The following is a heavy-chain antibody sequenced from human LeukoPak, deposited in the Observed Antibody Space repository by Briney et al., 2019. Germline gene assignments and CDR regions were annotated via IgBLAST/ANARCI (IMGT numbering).Heavy chain of an antibody. D-gene: IGHD3-3*01. CDR2: IYYSGST. CDR3: AKNYDFWSGYPAGFDP. J-gene: IGHJ5*02. Sequence: SETLSLTCTVSGGSISSSSYSWGWIRQPPGKGLEWIGSIYYSGSTYYNPSLKSRVTISVDTSKNQFSLKLSSVTAADTAVYYCAKNYDFWSGYPAGFDPWGQGTLVTVSS. CDR1: GGSISSSSYS. V-gene: IGHV4-39*01.